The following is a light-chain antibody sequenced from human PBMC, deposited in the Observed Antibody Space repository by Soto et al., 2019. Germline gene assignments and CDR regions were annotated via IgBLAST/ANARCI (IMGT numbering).Light chain of an antibody. CDR2: IAS. Sequence: EIVMTQSPAALSVSPGERVTLSCRASQSISFNLAWYQQKPGQAPRLLIYIASTRAAGIPARFSGSGSGTEFTLTISSLQSEDSAIYYCQQYNNWPSWTLGQGTKVEV. V-gene: IGKV3-15*01. CDR3: QQYNNWPSWT. CDR1: QSISFN. J-gene: IGKJ1*01.